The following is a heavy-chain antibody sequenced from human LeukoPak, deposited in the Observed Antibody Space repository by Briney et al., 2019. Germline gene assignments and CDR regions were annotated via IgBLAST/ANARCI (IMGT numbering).Heavy chain of an antibody. V-gene: IGHV1-69*05. CDR3: AREGDTYYYDSSDGAFDI. CDR1: GGTFSSYA. Sequence: ASVKVSCKASGGTFSSYAISWVRQAPGQGLEWMGRIIPIFGTANYAQKLQGRVTMTTDTSTSTAYMELRSLRSDDTAVYYCAREGDTYYYDSSDGAFDIWGQGTMVTVSS. D-gene: IGHD3-22*01. J-gene: IGHJ3*02. CDR2: IIPIFGTA.